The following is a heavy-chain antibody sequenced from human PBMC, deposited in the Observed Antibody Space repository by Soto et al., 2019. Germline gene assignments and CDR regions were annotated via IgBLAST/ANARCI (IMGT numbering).Heavy chain of an antibody. CDR1: GFAFSNFY. Sequence: QVQLVESGGGLAKPGGSLRLSCAASGFAFSNFYLSWNRQAPGKGLEWISYISGGGTNVFYADSVKGRFTISRDNAQKSLYPQMDRLTSKGTAIYSWACGRGPSVYHGMAVWREGAMVTVAS. D-gene: IGHD6-25*01. CDR2: ISGGGTNV. V-gene: IGHV3-11*01. J-gene: IGHJ6*04. CDR3: ACGRGPSVYHGMAV.